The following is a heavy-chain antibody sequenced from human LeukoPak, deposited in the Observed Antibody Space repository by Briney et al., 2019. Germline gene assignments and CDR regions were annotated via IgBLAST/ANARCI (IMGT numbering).Heavy chain of an antibody. D-gene: IGHD3-9*01. J-gene: IGHJ3*02. V-gene: IGHV1-2*02. CDR1: GYTFTGYY. CDR2: INPNSGGT. CDR3: ARVGVDILTGLDAFDI. Sequence: GASVKVSFKASGYTFTGYYMHWVRQAPGQGLEWMGWINPNSGGTNYAQKFQGRVTMTRDTSISTAYMELSRLRSDDTAVYYCARVGVDILTGLDAFDIWGQGTMVTVSS.